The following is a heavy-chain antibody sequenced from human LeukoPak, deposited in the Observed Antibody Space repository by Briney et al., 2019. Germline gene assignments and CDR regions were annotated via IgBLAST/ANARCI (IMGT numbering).Heavy chain of an antibody. CDR1: GFTFSSYG. J-gene: IGHJ4*02. Sequence: GGSLRLSCAASGFTFSSYGMHWVRQAPGKGLEWVALIWSDGSSQSYADSVKGRFTISRDRSKNTLYLQMNSLRAEDSAVYYCARGTSVTPDYWGQGTLVTVSS. V-gene: IGHV3-33*01. D-gene: IGHD4-17*01. CDR2: IWSDGSSQ. CDR3: ARGTSVTPDY.